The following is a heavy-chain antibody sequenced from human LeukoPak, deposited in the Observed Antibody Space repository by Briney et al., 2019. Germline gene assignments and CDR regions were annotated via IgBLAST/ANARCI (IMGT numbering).Heavy chain of an antibody. CDR2: IYYSGST. Sequence: PSETLSLTCTVSGGSISSYYWSWIRQPPGKGLEWIRYIYYSGSTNYNPSLKSRVTISVDTSKNQFSLKLSSVTAADTAVYYCARSDSSGSVCDYWGQGTLVTVSS. CDR1: GGSISSYY. J-gene: IGHJ4*02. V-gene: IGHV4-59*01. D-gene: IGHD3-22*01. CDR3: ARSDSSGSVCDY.